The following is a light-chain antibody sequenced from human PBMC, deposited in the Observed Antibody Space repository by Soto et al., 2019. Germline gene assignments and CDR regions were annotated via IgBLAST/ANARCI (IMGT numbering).Light chain of an antibody. J-gene: IGKJ5*01. V-gene: IGKV3-15*01. CDR2: GAT. Sequence: EVVLTQSPATLSLSPGEGAALSCRASQTVKTNLDWYQQKPGQAPRLLIYGATTRATGVPDRFSGSGSGTDFTLTISNLQSEDSAVYYCLQYSNWPPLTFGPGTRLEI. CDR3: LQYSNWPPLT. CDR1: QTVKTN.